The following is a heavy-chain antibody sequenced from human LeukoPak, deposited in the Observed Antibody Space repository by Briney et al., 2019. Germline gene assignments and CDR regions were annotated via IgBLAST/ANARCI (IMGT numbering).Heavy chain of an antibody. V-gene: IGHV3-21*01. CDR1: GFTFSSDS. J-gene: IGHJ4*02. D-gene: IGHD3-16*02. CDR3: ARDPSSHNDYVWGSYRYPDY. Sequence: PGGSLRLSCAASGFTFSSDSMNWVRQAPGKGLEWVSSISSSSSYIYYADSVKGRFTISRDNAKNSLYLQMNSLRAEDTAVYYCARDPSSHNDYVWGSYRYPDYWGQGTLVTVSS. CDR2: ISSSSSYI.